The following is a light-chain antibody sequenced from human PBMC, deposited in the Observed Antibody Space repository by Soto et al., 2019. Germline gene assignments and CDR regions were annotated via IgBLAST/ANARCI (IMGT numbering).Light chain of an antibody. CDR3: QQLNSYPIT. CDR1: QGISSC. J-gene: IGKJ4*01. Sequence: DIQLTQSPSFLSASVGDRVTMTCRASQGISSCLAWYQQKPGKAPKLLIYAASTLQSGVPSRFSGSGSGTEFTLTISSLQPEDFATYYCQQLNSYPITFGGGTKVEIK. CDR2: AAS. V-gene: IGKV1-9*01.